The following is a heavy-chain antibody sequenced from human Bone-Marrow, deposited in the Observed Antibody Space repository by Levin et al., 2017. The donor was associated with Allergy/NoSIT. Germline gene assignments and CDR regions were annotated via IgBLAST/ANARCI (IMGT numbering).Heavy chain of an antibody. Sequence: KTGGSLRLSCTASGFTFSDFYMTWIRQAPGKGLEWISHISKDGTYTNYVDSLEGRFTISRDNAENSLYLQINDLRVEDTALYFCTRGTFSDYWGQGTLVTVSS. CDR1: GFTFSDFY. J-gene: IGHJ4*02. CDR2: ISKDGTYT. D-gene: IGHD3-10*01. CDR3: TRGTFSDY. V-gene: IGHV3-11*06.